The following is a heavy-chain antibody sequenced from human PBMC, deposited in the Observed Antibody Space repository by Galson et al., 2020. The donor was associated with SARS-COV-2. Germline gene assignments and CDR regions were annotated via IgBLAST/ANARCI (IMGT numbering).Heavy chain of an antibody. CDR1: GFSLTNAW. D-gene: IGHD3-16*01. CDR2: IKRKTDGGTT. V-gene: IGHV3-15*01. Sequence: TGGSLRLSCAASGFSLTNAWMHWVRQAPGKGLEWVGRIKRKTDGGTTDYAAPVKGRFTISRDDSKNTLYLQMNSLETEDTGVYYCVTDMIWGQGTRVTVS. CDR3: VTDMI. J-gene: IGHJ4*02.